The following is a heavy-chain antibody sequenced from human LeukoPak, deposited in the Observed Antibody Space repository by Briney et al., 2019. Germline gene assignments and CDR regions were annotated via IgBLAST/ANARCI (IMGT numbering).Heavy chain of an antibody. CDR3: VRYGPRTLYDSSGYYSRYFDY. CDR2: IRYDGSNK. CDR1: GFTFSSYG. J-gene: IGHJ4*02. Sequence: PGGSLRLSCAASGFTFSSYGMHWVRQAPGKGLEWVAFIRYDGSNKYYADSVKGRFTISRDNSKNTLYLQMNSLRAEDTAVYYCVRYGPRTLYDSSGYYSRYFDYWGQGTLVTVSS. V-gene: IGHV3-30*02. D-gene: IGHD3-22*01.